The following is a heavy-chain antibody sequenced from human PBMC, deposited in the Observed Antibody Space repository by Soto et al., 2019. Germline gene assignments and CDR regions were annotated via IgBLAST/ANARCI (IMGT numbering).Heavy chain of an antibody. CDR1: GFTFSSYA. CDR3: ARRGSGGWFDT. CDR2: ISGSGDST. Sequence: EVQLLESGGGLVQPGGSLRLSCAASGFTFSSYAMSWVRQAPGKGLEWVSVISGSGDSTYYADSVKGRFTISRDNSKNTLYLQMDSLRAEDTAVYYCARRGSGGWFDTWGQGTLVTVSS. J-gene: IGHJ5*02. V-gene: IGHV3-23*01. D-gene: IGHD3-16*01.